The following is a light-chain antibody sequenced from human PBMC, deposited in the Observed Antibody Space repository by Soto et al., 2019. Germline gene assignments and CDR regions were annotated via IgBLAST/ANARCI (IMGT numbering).Light chain of an antibody. V-gene: IGLV2-14*03. Sequence: QSALTQPASVSGSPGQSITISCTGSSSDIGGYNYVSWYQQHSGKAPKLLIYDVTYRPSGISDRFSGAKSGNTASLTISGLQRDDEADYYCSSYGASSTLFGGGTKVTVL. J-gene: IGLJ2*01. CDR2: DVT. CDR1: SSDIGGYNY. CDR3: SSYGASSTL.